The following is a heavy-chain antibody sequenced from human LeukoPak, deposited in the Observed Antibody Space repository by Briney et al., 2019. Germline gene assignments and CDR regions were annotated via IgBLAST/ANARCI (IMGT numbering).Heavy chain of an antibody. CDR1: GYTFTSYG. CDR2: ISAYNGNT. CDR3: ARGRPNYDSSGYYTLLDY. J-gene: IGHJ4*02. Sequence: GASVKVSCKASGYTFTSYGISWVRQAPGQGLEWMGWISAYNGNTNYAQKLQGRVTMTTDTSTSTAYMELRSLRSDDTAVYYCARGRPNYDSSGYYTLLDYWGQGTLVTVSS. D-gene: IGHD3-22*01. V-gene: IGHV1-18*01.